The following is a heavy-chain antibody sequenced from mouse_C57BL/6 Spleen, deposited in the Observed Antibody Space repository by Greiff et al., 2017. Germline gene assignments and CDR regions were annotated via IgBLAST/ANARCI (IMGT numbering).Heavy chain of an antibody. CDR3: ARESSSWYFDV. CDR2: ISSGSSTI. D-gene: IGHD1-1*01. J-gene: IGHJ1*03. CDR1: GFTFSDYG. V-gene: IGHV5-17*01. Sequence: EVNVVESGGGLVKPGGSLKLSCAASGFTFSDYGMHWVRQAPEKGLEWVAYISSGSSTIYYADTVKGRFTISRDNAKNTLFLQMTSLRSEDTAMYYCARESSSWYFDVWGTGTTVTVSS.